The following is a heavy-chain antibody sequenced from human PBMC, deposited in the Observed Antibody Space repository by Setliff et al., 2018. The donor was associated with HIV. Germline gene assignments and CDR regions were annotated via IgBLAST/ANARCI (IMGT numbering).Heavy chain of an antibody. J-gene: IGHJ4*02. CDR1: GYSFSDCY. CDR2: ISPKYGGT. CDR3: ARDTSSSY. V-gene: IGHV1-2*02. D-gene: IGHD2-2*01. Sequence: ASVKVSCKASGYSFSDCYIHWVRQAPGHGFQRMGWISPKYGGTNYAQNFQGRVTMSRDTSISTAYMELSSLGSDDTAVYFCARDTSSSYWGQGTPVTVSS.